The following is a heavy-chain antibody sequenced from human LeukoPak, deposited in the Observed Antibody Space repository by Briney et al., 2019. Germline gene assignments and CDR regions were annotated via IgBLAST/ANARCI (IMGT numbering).Heavy chain of an antibody. CDR3: ARGRIPARLRELGVVTDRHYYMDV. CDR1: GYTFTNIA. D-gene: IGHD3-3*01. V-gene: IGHV1-18*01. Sequence: ASVKVSCKXSGYTFTNIAISWVRQAPGQGLEWMGWINPYNGNTKYSLKVQGRVTMTTDTSTSTAYMELRSLSPDDTAVFYCARGRIPARLRELGVVTDRHYYMDVWGKGTTVTVSS. J-gene: IGHJ6*03. CDR2: INPYNGNT.